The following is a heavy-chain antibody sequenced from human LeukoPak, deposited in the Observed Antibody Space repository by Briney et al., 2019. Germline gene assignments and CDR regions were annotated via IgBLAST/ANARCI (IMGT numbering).Heavy chain of an antibody. J-gene: IGHJ4*02. V-gene: IGHV4-59*08. Sequence: PSETLSLTCTVSGGSISGYYWSWIRQPPGKGLEWIGYIYYSGSTNYNPSLKSRVTMSVDTSKNQFSLKLNSVTAADTAVYYCARHLVGATGTGPFDYWGQGTLVTVSS. D-gene: IGHD1-26*01. CDR1: GGSISGYY. CDR2: IYYSGST. CDR3: ARHLVGATGTGPFDY.